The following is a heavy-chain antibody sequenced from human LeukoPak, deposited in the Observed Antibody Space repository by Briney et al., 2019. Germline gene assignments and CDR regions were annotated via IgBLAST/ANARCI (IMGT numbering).Heavy chain of an antibody. CDR3: ARSAAGLLGFFDY. CDR2: IYYSGST. J-gene: IGHJ4*02. Sequence: SETLSLTCTVSGDSISRGGYYWSWIRQHPGKGLEWIGYIYYSGSTYYTPSLKSRVTISLDTSKNQTSLELTSVTAADTAVYYCARSAAGLLGFFDYWGQGTLVTVSS. V-gene: IGHV4-31*03. D-gene: IGHD6-19*01. CDR1: GDSISRGGYY.